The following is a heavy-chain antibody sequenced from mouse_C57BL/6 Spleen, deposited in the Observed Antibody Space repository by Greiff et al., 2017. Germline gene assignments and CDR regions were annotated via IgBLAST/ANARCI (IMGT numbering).Heavy chain of an antibody. CDR3: ARERNYYGSLDY. J-gene: IGHJ2*01. CDR2: ISYDGSN. Sequence: EVKLQESGPGLVKPSQSLSLTCSVTGYSITSGYYWNWIRQFPGNKLEWMGYISYDGSNNYNPSLKNRISITRDTSKNQFFLKLNSVTTEDTATYYCARERNYYGSLDYWGQGTTLTVSS. D-gene: IGHD1-1*01. CDR1: GYSITSGYY. V-gene: IGHV3-6*01.